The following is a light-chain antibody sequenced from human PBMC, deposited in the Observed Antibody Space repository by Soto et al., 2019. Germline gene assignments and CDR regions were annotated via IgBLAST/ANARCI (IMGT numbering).Light chain of an antibody. CDR2: EVS. Sequence: QSVLTQPASVSGSPGQSITISCTGTSSDVGSYNLFSWYQQHPGKAPKLMIYEVSKRPSGVSNRFSGSKSGNTASLTISGLQAEDEADYYCCSYAGSSPVVFGGGTKLTVL. CDR3: CSYAGSSPVV. J-gene: IGLJ2*01. V-gene: IGLV2-23*02. CDR1: SSDVGSYNL.